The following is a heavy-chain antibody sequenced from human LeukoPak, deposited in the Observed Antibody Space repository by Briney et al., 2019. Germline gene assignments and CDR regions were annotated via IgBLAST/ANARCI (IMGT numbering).Heavy chain of an antibody. CDR1: GGSISSGGYY. V-gene: IGHV4-31*03. Sequence: SETLSLTCTVSGGSISSGGYYWSWIRQLPGKGLEWIGYIYYSGTTYYNPSLKSRVTISVDTSENQFSLKLSSVTAADTAVYYCARYTTVVTANAFDIWGQGTMVTVSS. J-gene: IGHJ3*02. CDR2: IYYSGTT. D-gene: IGHD4-23*01. CDR3: ARYTTVVTANAFDI.